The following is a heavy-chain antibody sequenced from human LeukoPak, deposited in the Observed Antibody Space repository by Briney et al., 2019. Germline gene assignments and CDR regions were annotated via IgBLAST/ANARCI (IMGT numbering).Heavy chain of an antibody. J-gene: IGHJ5*02. CDR2: IGTSGSSI. CDR3: ARIETYYDFWSGTGADWFDP. V-gene: IGHV3-11*01. CDR1: GFTFSDYY. Sequence: GGSLRLSCAASGFTFSDYYMSWIRQAPGKGLEWVSYIGTSGSSIYYADSVKGRFTISRDNAKKSFYLQMNSLRSDDTAVYYCARIETYYDFWSGTGADWFDPWGQGTLVTVSS. D-gene: IGHD3-3*01.